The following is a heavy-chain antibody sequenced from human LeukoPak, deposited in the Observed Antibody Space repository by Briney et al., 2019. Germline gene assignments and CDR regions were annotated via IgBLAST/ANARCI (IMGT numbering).Heavy chain of an antibody. V-gene: IGHV4-59*01. CDR3: ARVRAIDILTGYVNYGMDV. D-gene: IGHD3-9*01. Sequence: QSSETLSLTCTLSGGSISSYYWSWIRQPPGKGLEWIGYIYYSGSTNYNPSLKSRVTISVDTSKNQFSLKLSSVTAADTAVYYCARVRAIDILTGYVNYGMDVWGQGTTVTVSS. CDR2: IYYSGST. J-gene: IGHJ6*02. CDR1: GGSISSYY.